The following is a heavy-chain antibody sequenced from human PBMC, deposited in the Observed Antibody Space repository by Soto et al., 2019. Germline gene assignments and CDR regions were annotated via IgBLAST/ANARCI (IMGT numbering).Heavy chain of an antibody. CDR1: GGTFSSYA. CDR2: IIPIFGTA. V-gene: IGHV1-69*01. CDR3: ARGYYGSGSYTYYYYGMDV. J-gene: IGHJ6*02. Sequence: QVQLVQSGAEVQKPGSSVKVSCKASGGTFSSYAISWVRQAPGQGLEWMGGIIPIFGTANYAQKFQGRVTITADESTSTAYMELSSLRSEDTAVYYCARGYYGSGSYTYYYYGMDVWGQGTTVTVSS. D-gene: IGHD3-10*01.